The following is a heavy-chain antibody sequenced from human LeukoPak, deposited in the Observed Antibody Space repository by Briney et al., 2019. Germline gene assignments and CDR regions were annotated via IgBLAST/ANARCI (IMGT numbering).Heavy chain of an antibody. J-gene: IGHJ6*03. V-gene: IGHV4-39*07. Sequence: SETLSLTCTVSGGSISSGSYYWGWIRQPPGKGLEWIGSIYYSGSTYYKPSLKSRVTISVDTSKNQFSLKLSSVTAADTAVYYCARLFMDVWGKGTTVTISS. CDR1: GGSISSGSYY. CDR2: IYYSGST. CDR3: ARLFMDV.